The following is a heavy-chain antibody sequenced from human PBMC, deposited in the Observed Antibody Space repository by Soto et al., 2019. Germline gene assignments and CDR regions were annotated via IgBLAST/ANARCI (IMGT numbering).Heavy chain of an antibody. Sequence: QVHLQQWGAGLLKPSETLSLTCVVYGGSFSGYYWTWIRQPPGKGLEWIGEINHSGSTNYNPSLESRVTISVDTSKNQFSLNLSSVTAADTAVYYCARGGRERWLQYSSPNKLPLDRYHYGMDVWGQGTTVTVSS. D-gene: IGHD5-12*01. CDR3: ARGGRERWLQYSSPNKLPLDRYHYGMDV. V-gene: IGHV4-34*01. J-gene: IGHJ6*02. CDR1: GGSFSGYY. CDR2: INHSGST.